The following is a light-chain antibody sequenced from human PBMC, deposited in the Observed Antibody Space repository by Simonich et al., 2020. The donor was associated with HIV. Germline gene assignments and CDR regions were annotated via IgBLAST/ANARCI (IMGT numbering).Light chain of an antibody. CDR3: QTWGTGIHV. J-gene: IGLJ3*02. CDR2: LNSYGSH. V-gene: IGLV4-69*01. Sequence: QLVLTQSPSASASLGTSVKLTCTLSSGHSSYAIAWHQQQPEKGPRYLMKLNSYGSHSKGDGFPDRFSGSSSGAERYLTISSLQSEDEADYYCQTWGTGIHVFGGGTKLTVL. CDR1: SGHSSYA.